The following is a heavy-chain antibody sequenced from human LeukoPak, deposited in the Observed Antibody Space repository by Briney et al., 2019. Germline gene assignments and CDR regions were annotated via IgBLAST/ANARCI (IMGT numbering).Heavy chain of an antibody. CDR3: ARVSYGDYELDY. CDR1: GFTFSSYS. V-gene: IGHV3-21*01. CDR2: ISSSSSYI. J-gene: IGHJ4*02. Sequence: PGGSLRLSCAASGFTFSSYSMNWVRQAPGKGLEWVSSISSSSSYIYYADSVKGRFTISRDNAKNSLYLQMNSLRAEDTAVYYCARVSYGDYELDYWGQGTLVTVSS. D-gene: IGHD4-17*01.